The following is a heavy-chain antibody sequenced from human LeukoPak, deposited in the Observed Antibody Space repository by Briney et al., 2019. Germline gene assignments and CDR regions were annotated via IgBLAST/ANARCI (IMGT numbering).Heavy chain of an antibody. CDR2: INEDGSNK. CDR3: TRVIVAVPGYFDYFDF. D-gene: IGHD6-19*01. J-gene: IGHJ4*02. V-gene: IGHV3-7*01. Sequence: GGSLRLSCTASGFSFSNHYMRWIRQAPGKGLEWVANINEDGSNKWHLGSVKGRFTVSRDNAWNSLYLQMNSLRVEDTAVYYCTRVIVAVPGYFDYFDFWGQGVLVTVSS. CDR1: GFSFSNHY.